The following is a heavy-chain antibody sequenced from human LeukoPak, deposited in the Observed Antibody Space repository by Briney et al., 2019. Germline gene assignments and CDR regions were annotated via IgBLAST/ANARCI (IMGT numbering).Heavy chain of an antibody. CDR3: ARAPSRLNYGSGSFFS. J-gene: IGHJ5*02. CDR1: GFTFSSYE. Sequence: GGSLRLSCAASGFTFSSYEMNWVRQAPGKGLEWVSYISSSGSTIYYADSVKGRFTISRDNAKNSLYLQMNSLRAEDTAVYYCARAPSRLNYGSGSFFSWGQGTLVTVSS. CDR2: ISSSGSTI. V-gene: IGHV3-48*03. D-gene: IGHD3-10*01.